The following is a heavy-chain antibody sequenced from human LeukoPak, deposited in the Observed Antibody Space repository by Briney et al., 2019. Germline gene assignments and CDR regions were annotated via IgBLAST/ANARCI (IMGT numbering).Heavy chain of an antibody. J-gene: IGHJ5*02. Sequence: GGSLRLSCAASGFTFSSYSVNWVRQAPGKGLEGVSSIGSRSSYIYYADSVKGRFTISRDNSKNTLYLQMNSLRAEDTAVYYCANGFVVVVSAPQSSWFDPWGQGTLVAVSS. CDR3: ANGFVVVVSAPQSSWFDP. CDR2: IGSRSSYI. CDR1: GFTFSSYS. D-gene: IGHD2-15*01. V-gene: IGHV3-21*04.